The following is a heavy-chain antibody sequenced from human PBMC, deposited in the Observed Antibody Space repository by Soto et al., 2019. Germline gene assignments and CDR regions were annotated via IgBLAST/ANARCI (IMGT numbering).Heavy chain of an antibody. V-gene: IGHV3-30-3*01. D-gene: IGHD3-22*01. Sequence: GGSLRLSCAASGFTFSSYAMHWVRQAPGKGLEWVAVISYDGSNKYYADSVKGRFTISRDNSKNTLYLQMNSLRDEDTAVYYCEAANYDSSGFYGDYWGQGARVTVSS. CDR3: EAANYDSSGFYGDY. J-gene: IGHJ4*02. CDR2: ISYDGSNK. CDR1: GFTFSSYA.